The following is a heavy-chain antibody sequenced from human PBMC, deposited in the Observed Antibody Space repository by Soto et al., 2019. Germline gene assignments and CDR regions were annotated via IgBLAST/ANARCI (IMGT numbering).Heavy chain of an antibody. V-gene: IGHV1-18*01. CDR1: GYTFFTYD. CDR3: SIRHGPTTSANGFVN. D-gene: IGHD5-12*01. J-gene: IGHJ5*02. Sequence: QVHVVQSGVEVKTPGASVKVSCQASGYTFFTYDISWVRQAPGQGLEWMGWISTYSGDTKYAQKFQGRVTMTTDPSNTTAYLELRSLESDVTAVYSWSIRHGPTTSANGFVNWGQGTLVTVSS. CDR2: ISTYSGDT.